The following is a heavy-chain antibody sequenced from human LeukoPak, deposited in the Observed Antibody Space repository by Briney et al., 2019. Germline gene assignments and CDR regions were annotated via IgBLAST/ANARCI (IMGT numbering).Heavy chain of an antibody. CDR2: IIPILGIA. J-gene: IGHJ6*03. V-gene: IGHV1-69*02. D-gene: IGHD3-22*01. CDR1: GGTFSSYT. CDR3: ARGAFDYDSSGYISEIYYYMDV. Sequence: SVKVSCKASGGTFSSYTISWVRQAPGQGLEWMGRIIPILGIANYAQKFQGRVTITADKSTSTAYMELSSLRSEDTAVYYCARGAFDYDSSGYISEIYYYMDVWGKGTTVTVSS.